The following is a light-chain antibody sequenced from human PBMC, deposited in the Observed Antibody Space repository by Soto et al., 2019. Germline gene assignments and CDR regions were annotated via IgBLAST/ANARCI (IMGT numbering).Light chain of an antibody. V-gene: IGLV4-69*01. J-gene: IGLJ1*01. CDR2: LNSDGSH. Sequence: QLVLTQSPSASASLGASVKLTCTLSSGHSSYAIAWHQQQPEKGPRYFMKLNSDGSHSKGAGIPDRFSGSSSGAERYLTISSLQSEEEADYYCQTWGTGIQVFGTGTKVTVL. CDR3: QTWGTGIQV. CDR1: SGHSSYA.